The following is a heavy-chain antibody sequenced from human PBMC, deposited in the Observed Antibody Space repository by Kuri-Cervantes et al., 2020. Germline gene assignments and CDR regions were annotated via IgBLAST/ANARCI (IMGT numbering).Heavy chain of an antibody. CDR1: GYTFTSYG. D-gene: IGHD3-10*01. CDR3: ARVLTVRGVIPLGY. J-gene: IGHJ4*02. V-gene: IGHV1-18*01. Sequence: ASVKVSCKASGYTFTSYGISWVRQAPGQGLEWMGWISAYNGNTNYAQKFQGRVTITRDTSASTAYMELSSLRSEDTAVYYCARVLTVRGVIPLGYWGQGTLVTVSS. CDR2: ISAYNGNT.